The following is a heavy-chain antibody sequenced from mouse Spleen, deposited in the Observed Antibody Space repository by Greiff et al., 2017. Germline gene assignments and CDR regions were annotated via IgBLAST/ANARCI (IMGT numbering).Heavy chain of an antibody. J-gene: IGHJ3*01. V-gene: IGHV14-4*01. CDR2: IDPENGDT. Sequence: EVQLQQSGAELVRPGASVKLSCTASGFNIKDDYMHWVKQRPEQGLEWIGWIDPENGDTEYASKFQGKATITADTSSNTAYLQLSSLTSEDTAVYYCTTRGLVWGFAYWGQGTLVTVSA. CDR1: GFNIKDDY. CDR3: TTRGLVWGFAY. D-gene: IGHD2-10*02.